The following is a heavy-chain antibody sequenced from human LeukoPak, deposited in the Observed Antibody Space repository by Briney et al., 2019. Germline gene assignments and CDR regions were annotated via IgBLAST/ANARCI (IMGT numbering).Heavy chain of an antibody. CDR2: IRSSSGPI. CDR3: ARIPYSSGPDY. J-gene: IGHJ4*02. D-gene: IGHD6-19*01. CDR1: GFTFSSYN. V-gene: IGHV3-48*02. Sequence: GGSLRLSCAASGFTFSSYNMNWVRQAPGKGLEWVSYIRSSSGPISYADSVKGRFTISRDNAKNSLYPQMNSLRDEDTAVYYCARIPYSSGPDYWGQGTLVTVSS.